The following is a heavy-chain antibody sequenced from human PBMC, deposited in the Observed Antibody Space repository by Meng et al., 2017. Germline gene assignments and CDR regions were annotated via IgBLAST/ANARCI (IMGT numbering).Heavy chain of an antibody. CDR1: GGSFSGYY. CDR2: INHSGST. J-gene: IGHJ4*02. CDR3: ARGRGSWGY. Sequence: VPLQDGGAGLLTPSETLSLTCSVYGGSFSGYYWSWIRQPPGKGLEWIGEINHSGSTNYNPSLKSRVTISVDTSKNQFSLKLSSVTAADTAVYYCARGRGSWGYWGQGTLVTASS. V-gene: IGHV4-34*01. D-gene: IGHD3-16*01.